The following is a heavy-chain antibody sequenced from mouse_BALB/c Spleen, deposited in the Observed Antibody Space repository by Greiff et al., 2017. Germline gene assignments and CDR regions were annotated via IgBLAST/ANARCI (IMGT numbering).Heavy chain of an antibody. CDR2: IRNKANGYTT. J-gene: IGHJ3*01. Sequence: EVMLVESGGGLVQPGGSLRLSCATSGFTFTDYYMSWVRQPPGKALEWLGFIRNKANGYTTEYSASVKGRFTISRDNSQSILYLQMNTLRAEDSATYYCARDGGCGFAYWGQGTLVTVSA. CDR3: ARDGGCGFAY. CDR1: GFTFTDYY. V-gene: IGHV7-3*02.